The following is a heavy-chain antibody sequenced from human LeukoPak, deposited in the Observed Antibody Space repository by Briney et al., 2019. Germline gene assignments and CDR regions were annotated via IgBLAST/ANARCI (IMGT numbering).Heavy chain of an antibody. J-gene: IGHJ6*02. D-gene: IGHD3-10*01. CDR3: ARDFSYYYGSGSYSDLYYYYGMDV. CDR2: ISGSGGST. CDR1: GFIFSAYG. V-gene: IGHV3-23*01. Sequence: GGSLRLSCAASGFIFSAYGMYWVRQAPGKGLEWVSAISGSGGSTYYADSVKGRFTISRDNSKNTLYLQMNSLRAEDTAVYYCARDFSYYYGSGSYSDLYYYYGMDVWGQGTTVTVSS.